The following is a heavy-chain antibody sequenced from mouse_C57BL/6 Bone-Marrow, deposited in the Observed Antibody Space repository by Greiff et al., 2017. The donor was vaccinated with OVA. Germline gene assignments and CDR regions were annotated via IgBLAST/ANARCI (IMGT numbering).Heavy chain of an antibody. D-gene: IGHD1-1*01. CDR2: IYPRSGNT. V-gene: IGHV1-81*01. J-gene: IGHJ4*01. CDR1: GYTFTSYG. Sequence: VQLQQSGAELARPGASVKLSCKASGYTFTSYGISWVKQRTGQGLEWIGEIYPRSGNTYYNEKFKGKATLTADKSSSTAYMELRSLTSEDSAVYFCARGGPNYGSSYDYAMDYWGQGTSVTVSS. CDR3: ARGGPNYGSSYDYAMDY.